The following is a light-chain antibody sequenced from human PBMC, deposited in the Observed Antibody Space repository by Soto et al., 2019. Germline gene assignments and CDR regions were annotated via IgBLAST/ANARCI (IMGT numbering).Light chain of an antibody. Sequence: QSVLTQPPSVSGAPGQRVTISCTGSSSNIGAGYDVHWYQQLPGTAPKLLIYGNSNRPSGVPDRFSGSKSATSASLAITGLQAEGEADYYCQSYDSSLSNVFGTGTKLTVL. CDR3: QSYDSSLSNV. CDR2: GNS. CDR1: SSNIGAGYD. J-gene: IGLJ1*01. V-gene: IGLV1-40*01.